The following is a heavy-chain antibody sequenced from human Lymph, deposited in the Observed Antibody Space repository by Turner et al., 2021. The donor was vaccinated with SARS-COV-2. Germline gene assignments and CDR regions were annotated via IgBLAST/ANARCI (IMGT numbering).Heavy chain of an antibody. CDR2: IIPIFGTA. V-gene: IGHV1-69*01. J-gene: IGHJ4*02. CDR1: GGSVSSSA. D-gene: IGHD2-15*01. Sequence: QVKLVQSGAAVKKPGPSVKVSCKASGGSVSSSALSWVRQAPGQGLEWMGGIIPIFGTANYAQSFQGRVTSTADESTSTAYMELRSLRSEDTAGDYCARGAAYCSGGSCYRKGFDYWGQGTPVTVSS. CDR3: ARGAAYCSGGSCYRKGFDY.